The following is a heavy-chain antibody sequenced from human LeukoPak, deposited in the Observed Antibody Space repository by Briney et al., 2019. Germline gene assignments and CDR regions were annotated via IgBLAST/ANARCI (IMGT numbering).Heavy chain of an antibody. V-gene: IGHV3-53*01. CDR3: AKGRNYFPIDY. CDR1: TFAVSAYH. Sequence: GGSLRLSCAASTFAVSAYHVTWVRQTPGRGLEWVSVFLNDGRAFYADSVRGRFTISTDNSRNTVDLRMNSLGAEDTAVYYCAKGRNYFPIDYWGQGTLVTVSS. CDR2: FLNDGRA. D-gene: IGHD2/OR15-2a*01. J-gene: IGHJ4*02.